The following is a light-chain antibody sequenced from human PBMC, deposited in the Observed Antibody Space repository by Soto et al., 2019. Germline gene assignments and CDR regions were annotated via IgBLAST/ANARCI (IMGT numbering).Light chain of an antibody. CDR3: QKYNSAPLT. CDR2: ATS. V-gene: IGKV1-27*01. Sequence: DVQMTQSPSSLSAFVGDRVTITCRASQGIAPYLAWFQQKPGKVPKLLIYATSTLQSGVPSRFSGSGSGTDFTLTITGLQPEDVATYYCQKYNSAPLTFGGRTKVEIK. J-gene: IGKJ4*01. CDR1: QGIAPY.